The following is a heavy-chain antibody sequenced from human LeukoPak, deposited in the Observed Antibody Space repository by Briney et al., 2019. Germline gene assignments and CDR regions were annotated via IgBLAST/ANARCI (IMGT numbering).Heavy chain of an antibody. CDR2: MNPNSGNT. V-gene: IGHV1-8*02. D-gene: IGHD6-19*01. CDR1: GYTFTGYY. J-gene: IGHJ6*03. Sequence: APVKVSCKASGYTFTGYYMHWVRQAPGQGLEWMGWMNPNSGNTGYAQKFQGRVTMTRNTSISTAYMELSSLRSEDTAVYYCARAQRAVAGTFYYYYYMDVWGKGTTVTISS. CDR3: ARAQRAVAGTFYYYYYMDV.